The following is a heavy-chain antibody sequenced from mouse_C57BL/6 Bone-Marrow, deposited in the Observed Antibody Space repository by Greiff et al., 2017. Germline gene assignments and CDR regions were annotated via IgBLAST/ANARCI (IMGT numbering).Heavy chain of an antibody. V-gene: IGHV5-4*01. D-gene: IGHD1-1*01. CDR3: ARDLYQMDD. Sequence: EVKVEESGGGLVKPGGSLKLSCAASGFTFSSYAMSWVRQTPEKRLEWVATISDGGSYTYYPDNVKGRFTISRDNAKNNLYLQMSHLKSEDTAMYYCARDLYQMDDWGQGTSVTVSS. J-gene: IGHJ4*01. CDR1: GFTFSSYA. CDR2: ISDGGSYT.